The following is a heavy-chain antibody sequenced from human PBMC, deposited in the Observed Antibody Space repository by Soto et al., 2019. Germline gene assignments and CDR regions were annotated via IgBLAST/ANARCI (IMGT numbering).Heavy chain of an antibody. V-gene: IGHV6-1*01. D-gene: IGHD2-21*02. CDR1: GDSVSSNSAA. Sequence: SQTLSLTCAISGDSVSSNSAAWNWIRQSPSRGLEWLGRAYYRSQWYYDSAVPVRSRITVIPDTSKNQFSLQLNSVTPEDTAVYYCTKQKGDSRTYNGMDGWGQGTTVTVSS. J-gene: IGHJ6*02. CDR2: AYYRSQWYY. CDR3: TKQKGDSRTYNGMDG.